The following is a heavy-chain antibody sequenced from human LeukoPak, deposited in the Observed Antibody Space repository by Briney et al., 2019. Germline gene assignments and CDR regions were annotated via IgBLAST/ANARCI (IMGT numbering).Heavy chain of an antibody. Sequence: GGSLRLSCAASGFTFSDYYMSWIRQAPGKGLEWLSYMSTTGSTLYYADSVEGRFTISRDNAKNSLYLQMNSLRAEDTAVYYCARRAGAYSHPYDYWGQGTLVTVSS. V-gene: IGHV3-11*04. CDR1: GFTFSDYY. CDR2: MSTTGSTL. CDR3: ARRAGAYSHPYDY. J-gene: IGHJ4*02. D-gene: IGHD4/OR15-4a*01.